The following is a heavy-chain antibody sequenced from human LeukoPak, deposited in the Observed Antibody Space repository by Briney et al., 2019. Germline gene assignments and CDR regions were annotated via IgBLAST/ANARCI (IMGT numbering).Heavy chain of an antibody. J-gene: IGHJ3*02. Sequence: PGGSLRLSCAASGFTFSSYSMNWVRQAPGKGLEWVSSISSSSSYIYYADSVKGRFTISRDNAKNSMYLQMNSLRAEDTAVYYCARDRYYYDSSGYSPNAFDIWGQGTMVTVSS. CDR2: ISSSSSYI. CDR1: GFTFSSYS. D-gene: IGHD3-22*01. V-gene: IGHV3-21*01. CDR3: ARDRYYYDSSGYSPNAFDI.